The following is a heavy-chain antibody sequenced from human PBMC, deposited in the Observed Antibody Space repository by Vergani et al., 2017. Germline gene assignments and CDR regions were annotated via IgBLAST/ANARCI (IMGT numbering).Heavy chain of an antibody. J-gene: IGHJ4*02. CDR3: ARGVDNWNDEGWYFDY. CDR2: ISSSSSYI. Sequence: VQLVESGGGVVQPGRSLRLSCAASGFTFSSYGMHWVRQAPGKGLEWVSSISSSSSYIYYADSVKGRFTISRDNAKNSLYLQMNSLRAEDTAVYYCARGVDNWNDEGWYFDYWGQGTLVTVSS. V-gene: IGHV3-21*01. CDR1: GFTFSSYG. D-gene: IGHD1-1*01.